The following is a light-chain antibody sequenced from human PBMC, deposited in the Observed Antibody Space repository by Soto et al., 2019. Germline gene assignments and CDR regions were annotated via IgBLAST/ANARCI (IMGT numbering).Light chain of an antibody. V-gene: IGKV3D-15*01. CDR3: QQYNNWPLLT. CDR2: GAS. Sequence: EIVMTQSPATLSVSPGERATLSCRASQSVSSNLAWYQQKPGQAPRLLIYGASIRATGIPARFSDSGSGTEFTLTISSLQSEDFAVYYCQQYNNWPLLTFGEGTKVEIK. CDR1: QSVSSN. J-gene: IGKJ4*01.